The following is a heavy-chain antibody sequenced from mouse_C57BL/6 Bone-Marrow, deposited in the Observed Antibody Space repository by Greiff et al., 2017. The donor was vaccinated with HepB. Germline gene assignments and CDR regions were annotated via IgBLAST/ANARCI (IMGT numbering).Heavy chain of an antibody. D-gene: IGHD2-4*01. CDR2: IRSKSNNYAT. CDR1: GFSFNTYA. J-gene: IGHJ1*03. CDR3: VRQYYDYDVRYFDV. V-gene: IGHV10-1*01. Sequence: EVMLVESGGGLVQPKGSLKLSCAASGFSFNTYAMNWVRQAPGKGLEWVARIRSKSNNYATYYADSVKDRFTISRDDSESMLYLQMNNLKTEDTAMYYCVRQYYDYDVRYFDVWGTGTTVTVSS.